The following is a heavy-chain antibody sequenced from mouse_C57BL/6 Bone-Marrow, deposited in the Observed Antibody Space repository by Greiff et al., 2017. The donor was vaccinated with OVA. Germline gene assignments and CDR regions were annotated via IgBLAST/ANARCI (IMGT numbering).Heavy chain of an antibody. D-gene: IGHD3-3*01. J-gene: IGHJ3*01. CDR1: GYTFTGYW. Sequence: VQLQQSGAELMKPGASVKLSCKATGYTFTGYWIEWVKQRPGHGLEWIGEILPGSGSTNYNEKFKDKATLTADKSSSTVYMELSRLTSEDSAVYFCARHEGGLEFAYWGQGTLVTVSA. V-gene: IGHV1-9*01. CDR3: ARHEGGLEFAY. CDR2: ILPGSGST.